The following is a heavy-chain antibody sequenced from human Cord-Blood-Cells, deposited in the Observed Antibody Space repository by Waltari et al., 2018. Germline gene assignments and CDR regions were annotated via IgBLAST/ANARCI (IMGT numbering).Heavy chain of an antibody. Sequence: QVQLVQSGVEVKKPGASVKVSCKASGYTFTSYAMHWVRQAPGQRLEWTGWINAGNGNTKYSPKFQGRVTITRDTSASTAYMELSSLRSEDTAVYYCVRVDPQGVIINAFDIWGQGTMVTVSS. D-gene: IGHD3-10*01. J-gene: IGHJ3*02. CDR3: VRVDPQGVIINAFDI. V-gene: IGHV1-3*01. CDR2: INAGNGNT. CDR1: GYTFTSYA.